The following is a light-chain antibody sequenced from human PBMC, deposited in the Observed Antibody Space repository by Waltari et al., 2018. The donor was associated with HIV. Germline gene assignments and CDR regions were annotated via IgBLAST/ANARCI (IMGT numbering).Light chain of an antibody. V-gene: IGLV2-11*01. CDR1: SSAVGGSNY. J-gene: IGLJ2*01. Sequence: QSALPQPRSVSGSPGQSVTISCTGTSSAVGGSNYVSWYQQHPGKAPKLMIYDVSKRPSGVPDRFAGSKSGNTASLTISGLQAEDEADYYCCSYAGSYTLEVFGGGTKLTVL. CDR3: CSYAGSYTLEV. CDR2: DVS.